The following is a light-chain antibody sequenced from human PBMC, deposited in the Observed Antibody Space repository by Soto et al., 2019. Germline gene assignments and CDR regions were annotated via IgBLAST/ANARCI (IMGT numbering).Light chain of an antibody. CDR1: SGSIASNY. V-gene: IGLV6-57*04. Sequence: NFMLTQPHSVSESPGKTVTISCTRSSGSIASNYVQWYQQRPGSAPTAVISKDNQRPSGVPDRFSGSVDTSSNSVSLTISGLKTEDEADYYCQSYDSSTVVFGGGTKVTVL. J-gene: IGLJ2*01. CDR2: KDN. CDR3: QSYDSSTVV.